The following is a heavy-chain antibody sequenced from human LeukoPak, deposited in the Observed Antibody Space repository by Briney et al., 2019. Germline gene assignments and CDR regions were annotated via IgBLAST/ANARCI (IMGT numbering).Heavy chain of an antibody. CDR3: AREVSEGFDF. J-gene: IGHJ4*02. D-gene: IGHD3-22*01. CDR2: FGTRSTSV. CDR1: GLTFSSSV. Sequence: PGGSLRLSCAASGLTFSSSVLSWARQAPGKGLEWVSSFGTRSTSVYHAGSVKGRFAISRDNAKSSLYLQMNSLRAEDTALYYCAREVSEGFDFWGQGTLVTVSS. V-gene: IGHV3-21*01.